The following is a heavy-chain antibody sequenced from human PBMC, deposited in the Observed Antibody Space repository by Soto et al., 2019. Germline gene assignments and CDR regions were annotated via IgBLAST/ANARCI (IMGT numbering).Heavy chain of an antibody. Sequence: SGPTPVNPTQTLTLTFTFSGFSLTSNDVGLGWIRQPPGKALEWLALIYWDDDKRYSPSLKSRLTITKDTSKNQVVLRMTNMDPVDTATYYCAHSRYSRSSFDYWGQGTLVTVSS. D-gene: IGHD6-6*01. CDR1: GFSLTSNDVG. V-gene: IGHV2-5*02. CDR2: IYWDDDK. J-gene: IGHJ4*02. CDR3: AHSRYSRSSFDY.